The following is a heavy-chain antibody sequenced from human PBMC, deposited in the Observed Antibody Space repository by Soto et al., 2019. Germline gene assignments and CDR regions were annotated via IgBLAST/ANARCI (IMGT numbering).Heavy chain of an antibody. V-gene: IGHV3-21*01. J-gene: IGHJ5*02. Sequence: GGSLRLSCAASGFTFRSLTMNWVRQAPGKGLEWVSTISSNSAYIYYTDALRGRFTISRDNAKNSLHLQMNNLRAEDTAVHYCTRDASRDSSARGWFDPWGPGTLVTVSS. CDR2: ISSNSAYI. CDR3: TRDASRDSSARGWFDP. D-gene: IGHD6-13*01. CDR1: GFTFRSLT.